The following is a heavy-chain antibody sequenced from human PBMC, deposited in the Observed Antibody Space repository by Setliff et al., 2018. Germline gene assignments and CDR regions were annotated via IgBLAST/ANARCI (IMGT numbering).Heavy chain of an antibody. D-gene: IGHD3-10*01. CDR3: ARDGVFYAMDF. V-gene: IGHV3-7*01. CDR2: INQDGSET. CDR1: GFTFSSHW. J-gene: IGHJ6*02. Sequence: GSLRLSCAASGFTFSSHWMTWVRQAPGKGLEWVANINQDGSETYYVDSLKGRFSVSRDNGKNSLYLQMNSLRAEDTAVYYCARDGVFYAMDFWGQGTTVTVSS.